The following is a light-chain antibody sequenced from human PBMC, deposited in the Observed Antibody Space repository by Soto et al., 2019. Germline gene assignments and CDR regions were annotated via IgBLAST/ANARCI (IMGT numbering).Light chain of an antibody. V-gene: IGKV1-5*03. CDR2: KAS. J-gene: IGKJ1*01. CDR1: QRISDW. CDR3: QQYSTYST. Sequence: DIQMTQSPSTLSASVGDRVTITCRASQRISDWLAWYQQKPGKAPNLLIYKASRLESGVPPRFSGSGSGTEFTLTISSLKPDDFATYYCQQYSTYSTFGQGTKVEIK.